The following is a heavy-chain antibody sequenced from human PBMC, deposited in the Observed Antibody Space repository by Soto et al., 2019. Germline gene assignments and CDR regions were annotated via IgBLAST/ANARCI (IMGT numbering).Heavy chain of an antibody. CDR2: VYYNENT. CDR3: ARRERYYGSPGWFDP. D-gene: IGHD3-10*01. CDR1: GGSISSFTYY. V-gene: IGHV4-39*01. J-gene: IGHJ5*02. Sequence: SESLSLTCSVSGGSISSFTYYWGWIRQPPGKGLEWIGTVYYNENTYYNPSLKSRVTITVDTAKNQFSLNLRSVTAADTAVYFCARRERYYGSPGWFDPWGPGTLVTVSS.